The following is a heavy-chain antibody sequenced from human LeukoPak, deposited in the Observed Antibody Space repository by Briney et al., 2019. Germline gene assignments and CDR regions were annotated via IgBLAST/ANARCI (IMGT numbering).Heavy chain of an antibody. CDR1: GFTFSSYS. CDR2: ISSSSSYI. J-gene: IGHJ4*02. V-gene: IGHV3-21*01. CDR3: ARVEAYYDILTGPFDY. Sequence: GGSLRLSCAASGFTFSSYSMNWVRQAPGKGLEWVSSISSSSSYIYYADSVKGRFTISRDNAKNSLYLQMNSLRAEDTAVYYCARVEAYYDILTGPFDYWGQGTLVTVSS. D-gene: IGHD3-9*01.